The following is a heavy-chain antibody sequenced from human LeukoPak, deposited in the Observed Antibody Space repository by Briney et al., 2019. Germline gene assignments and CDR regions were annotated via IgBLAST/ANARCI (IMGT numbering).Heavy chain of an antibody. D-gene: IGHD1-26*01. CDR1: GFTFSTYE. V-gene: IGHV3-48*03. J-gene: IGHJ3*02. Sequence: TGGSLRLSCAASGFTFSTYEMNWVRQAPGKGLEWVSYISSSGSAIHYADSVKGRFTISRDNAKNSLYLQMNSLRAEDTAVYYCAREGADSGRYRDAFDIWGQGTMVTVSS. CDR3: AREGADSGRYRDAFDI. CDR2: ISSSGSAI.